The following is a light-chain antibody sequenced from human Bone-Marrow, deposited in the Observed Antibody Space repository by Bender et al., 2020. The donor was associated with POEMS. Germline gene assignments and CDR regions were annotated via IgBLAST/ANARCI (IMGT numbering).Light chain of an antibody. CDR2: KDT. CDR1: PLPKQF. CDR3: QSAGSSDELSQVV. V-gene: IGLV3-25*03. J-gene: IGLJ2*01. Sequence: YELTQPPSVSVSPGQTARITCSGDPLPKQFAYWYQQKADQAPVLVIYKDTERSSGIPARFFGSSSGTTATLTISGVQAEDEADYYCQSAGSSDELSQVVFGGGTKLTVL.